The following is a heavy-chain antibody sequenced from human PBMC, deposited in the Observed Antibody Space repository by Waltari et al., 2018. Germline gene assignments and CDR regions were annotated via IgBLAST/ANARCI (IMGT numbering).Heavy chain of an antibody. V-gene: IGHV3-48*01. CDR3: ATALSF. Sequence: EVQVVESGGGLIQPGGSLRLSCAASGFTFSNSNMNWVRLTPGGGLEWISYISSSGNTIYYADSVKGRFTISRDNAKNSLYLHMSSLRAEDTAVYYCATALSFWGQGTLVTVSS. CDR2: ISSSGNTI. J-gene: IGHJ4*02. CDR1: GFTFSNSN.